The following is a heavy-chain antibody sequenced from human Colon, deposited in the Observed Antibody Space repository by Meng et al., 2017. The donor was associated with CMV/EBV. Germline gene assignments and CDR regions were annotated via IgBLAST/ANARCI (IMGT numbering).Heavy chain of an antibody. CDR3: ARDREFAMDV. V-gene: IGHV1-18*01. CDR1: GYTFSHYG. Sequence: ASVKVSCKTSGYTFSHYGITWVRQAPGQGLEWMGRINPFSGATSYEQKFLGRVTMTTDSSITTSYMELRSLTSDDSAVYYCARDREFAMDVWGQGTTVTVSS. J-gene: IGHJ6*02. CDR2: INPFSGAT.